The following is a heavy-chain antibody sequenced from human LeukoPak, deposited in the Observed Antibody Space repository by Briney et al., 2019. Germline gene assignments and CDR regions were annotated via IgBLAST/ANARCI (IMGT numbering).Heavy chain of an antibody. CDR1: GFNFSNYA. CDR3: VKDYDSSGYYSSCDY. Sequence: GGSLRLSCSASGFNFSNYAMHWVRQAPGKGLEYVSAISSNGGSTYYADSLKGRFTISRDNSKNTLYLQMSSLRAEDTAVYYCVKDYDSSGYYSSCDYWGQGTLVTVSS. V-gene: IGHV3-64D*09. J-gene: IGHJ4*02. D-gene: IGHD3-22*01. CDR2: ISSNGGST.